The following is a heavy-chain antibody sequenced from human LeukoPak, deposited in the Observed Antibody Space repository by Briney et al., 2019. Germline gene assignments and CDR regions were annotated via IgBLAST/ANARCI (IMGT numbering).Heavy chain of an antibody. D-gene: IGHD7-27*01. CDR2: IYYSGGT. CDR1: GGSLTRYH. J-gene: IGHJ4*02. CDR3: AGTGLFFDY. V-gene: IGHV4-59*01. Sequence: PSETLSLTCTVSGGSLTRYHWSWIRQPPGKGLEWIGYIYYSGGTTYNPSLKSRVSISLDTSKKHFSLKLSSVTAADTAVYYCAGTGLFFDYWSQGTLVTVSS.